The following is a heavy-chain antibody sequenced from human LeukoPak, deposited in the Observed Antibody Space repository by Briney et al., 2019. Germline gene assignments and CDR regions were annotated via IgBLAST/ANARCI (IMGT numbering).Heavy chain of an antibody. CDR2: ISSTGGTT. CDR3: AKDRGKPSRDY. D-gene: IGHD3-10*01. CDR1: GLTFSNYG. V-gene: IGHV3-23*01. J-gene: IGHJ4*02. Sequence: GGTLRLSCVASGLTFSNYGISWVRQAPGKGLEWVSAISSTGGTTYYADSVKGHFTISRDNSKNTVYLQMNSLSAEDTAVYYCAKDRGKPSRDYWGQGTLVTVSS.